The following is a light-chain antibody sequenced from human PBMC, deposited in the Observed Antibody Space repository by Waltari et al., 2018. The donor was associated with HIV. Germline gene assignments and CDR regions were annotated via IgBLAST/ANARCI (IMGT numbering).Light chain of an antibody. CDR2: DVS. Sequence: QSALTQPRSVSGSPGQSVTISCTGSSSDVGGYKYVSWYEQHPGKAPKLTIYDVSKRPSGVPDRFSGSKSGNTASRTISGLQAEDEADYYCCSYAGSYSYVFGTGTKVTVL. CDR1: SSDVGGYKY. V-gene: IGLV2-11*01. CDR3: CSYAGSYSYV. J-gene: IGLJ1*01.